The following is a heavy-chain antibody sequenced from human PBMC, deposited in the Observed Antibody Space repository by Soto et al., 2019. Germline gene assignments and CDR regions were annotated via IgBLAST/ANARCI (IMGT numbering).Heavy chain of an antibody. V-gene: IGHV1-18*01. D-gene: IGHD6-19*01. CDR2: ISAYNGNT. CDR3: VRDLQFGSGSEYFQH. Sequence: ASVKVSCKASGYTFTSYGISWVRQAPGQGLEWMGWISAYNGNTNYAQKLQGRVTMTTDTSTSTAYMELRSLRSDDTAVYCCVRDLQFGSGSEYFQHWGQGTLVTVSS. CDR1: GYTFTSYG. J-gene: IGHJ1*01.